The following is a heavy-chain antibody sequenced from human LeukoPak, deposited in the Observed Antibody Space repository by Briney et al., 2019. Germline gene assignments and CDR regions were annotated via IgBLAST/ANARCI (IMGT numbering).Heavy chain of an antibody. V-gene: IGHV1-2*02. Sequence: ASVKVSCKASGYTFTGYYMHWVRQAPGQGLEGMGWINPNSGGTNYAQKFQGRVTMTRDTSISTAYMELSRLRSDDTAVYYCARDILGGYSYGDEYFQHWGQGTLVTVSS. CDR2: INPNSGGT. D-gene: IGHD5-18*01. CDR1: GYTFTGYY. CDR3: ARDILGGYSYGDEYFQH. J-gene: IGHJ1*01.